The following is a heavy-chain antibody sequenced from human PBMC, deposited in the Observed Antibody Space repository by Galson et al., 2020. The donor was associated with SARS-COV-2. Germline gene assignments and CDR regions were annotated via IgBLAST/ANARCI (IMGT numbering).Heavy chain of an antibody. CDR3: VRNGGSFDY. D-gene: IGHD2-15*01. J-gene: IGHJ4*02. V-gene: IGHV3-7*05. CDR1: GFTFSSHW. CDR2: IKQDGSNT. Sequence: TGGSLRLSCAASGFTFSSHWMSWVRQGPEKGLEWVANIKQDGSNTYYVDSMKGRFTISRDNAKNSLYLQMNSLRAEDTAVYYCVRNGGSFDYWGQGTLVIVSS.